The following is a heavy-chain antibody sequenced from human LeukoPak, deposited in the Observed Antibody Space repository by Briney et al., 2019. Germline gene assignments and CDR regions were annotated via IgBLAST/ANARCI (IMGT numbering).Heavy chain of an antibody. D-gene: IGHD6-13*01. Sequence: GGSLRLSCAASGFTFKKYGMHWVRQAPGKGLEWVAVISYDGSNKYYADSVKSRFTISRDNSKNTLYLQMNSLRAEDTAVYYCAKESSSWYTGAFDIWGQGTMVTVSS. V-gene: IGHV3-30*18. J-gene: IGHJ3*02. CDR2: ISYDGSNK. CDR1: GFTFKKYG. CDR3: AKESSSWYTGAFDI.